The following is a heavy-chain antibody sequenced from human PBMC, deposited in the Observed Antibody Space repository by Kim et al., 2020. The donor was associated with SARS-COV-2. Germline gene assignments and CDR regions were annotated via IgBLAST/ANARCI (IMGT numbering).Heavy chain of an antibody. V-gene: IGHV2-5*02. J-gene: IGHJ4*02. CDR2: IYCDDDQ. D-gene: IGHD5-12*01. Sequence: SGPTLVKPTQTLTLTCTFSGFSLRTYGVGVGWIRQPPGKALEWLAFIYCDDDQRYNPSLKSSLTISKDTSKNQVVLTMTNLDPVDTATYYCVYIANFSSAYQLRHWGERVLVTVSS. CDR3: VYIANFSSAYQLRH. CDR1: GFSLRTYGVG.